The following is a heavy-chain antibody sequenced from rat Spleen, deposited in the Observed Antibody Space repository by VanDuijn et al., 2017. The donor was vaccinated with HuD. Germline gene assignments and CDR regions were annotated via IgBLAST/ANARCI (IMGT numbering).Heavy chain of an antibody. J-gene: IGHJ3*01. CDR3: TGDGYYPYNWFAY. CDR1: GFTFNNYW. CDR2: ITNTGGST. D-gene: IGHD1-12*03. Sequence: EVQLVESGGGLVQPGRSLKLSCVASGFTFNNYWMTWIRQAPGKGLEWVASITNTGGSTYYPDSVKGRFTISRDNAKSTLYLQMNSLRSEDTATYYCTGDGYYPYNWFAYWAQGTLVTVSS. V-gene: IGHV5-31*01.